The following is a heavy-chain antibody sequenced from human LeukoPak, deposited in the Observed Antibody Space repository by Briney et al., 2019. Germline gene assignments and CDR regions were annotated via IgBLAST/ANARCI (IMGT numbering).Heavy chain of an antibody. CDR1: GGSFSGYY. D-gene: IGHD3-10*01. CDR2: INHSGST. V-gene: IGHV4-34*01. Sequence: SETLSLTCAVYGGSFSGYYWSWIRQPPGKGLEWIGEINHSGSTNYNPSLKSRVTISVDTSKNQFSLKLSSVTAADTAVYYCARVTTMVRGVIKKYYYYYMDVWGKGTTVTISS. CDR3: ARVTTMVRGVIKKYYYYYMDV. J-gene: IGHJ6*03.